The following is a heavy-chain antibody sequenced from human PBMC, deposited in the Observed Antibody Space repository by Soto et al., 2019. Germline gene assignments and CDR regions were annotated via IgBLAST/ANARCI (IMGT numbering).Heavy chain of an antibody. V-gene: IGHV3-7*01. Sequence: EVQLVESGGGLVQPGGSLRLSCAASGFTFSTYWMTWVRQAPGKGLEWVANIKQDGSEKYYVDSVKGRFTISRDNAKNQLYLQMNSLRAEETAVYYCARHYCSGGSCLFDPWGQGTLVTVSS. D-gene: IGHD2-15*01. CDR1: GFTFSTYW. CDR2: IKQDGSEK. CDR3: ARHYCSGGSCLFDP. J-gene: IGHJ5*02.